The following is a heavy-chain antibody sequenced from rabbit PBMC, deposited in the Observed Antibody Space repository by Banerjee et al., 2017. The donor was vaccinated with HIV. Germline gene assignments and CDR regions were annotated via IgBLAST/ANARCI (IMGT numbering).Heavy chain of an antibody. Sequence: QSLEESGGGLVKPGASLTLTCKASGFSFSSGYDMCWVRQAPGKGPEWIACIYAGSGSAYYASWAKGRFTISKTSSTTVPLQMTSLTAAATATYFCARDSGTSFSTYGMDLWGPGTLVTVS. D-gene: IGHD8-1*01. CDR2: IYAGSGSA. CDR1: GFSFSSGYD. CDR3: ARDSGTSFSTYGMDL. V-gene: IGHV1S40*01. J-gene: IGHJ6*01.